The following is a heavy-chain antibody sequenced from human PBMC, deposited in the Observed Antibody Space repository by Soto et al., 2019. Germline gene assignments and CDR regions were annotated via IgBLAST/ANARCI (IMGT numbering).Heavy chain of an antibody. D-gene: IGHD2-15*01. CDR2: INHSGST. J-gene: IGHJ6*02. V-gene: IGHV4-34*01. CDR1: GTSISSYY. Sequence: PSETLSLTCTVSGTSISSYYWSWIRQPPGKGLEWIGEINHSGSTNYNPSLKSRVTISVDTSKNQFSLKLSSVTAADTAVYYCAGTGYYYYYYGMDVWGQGTTVTVSS. CDR3: AGTGYYYYYYGMDV.